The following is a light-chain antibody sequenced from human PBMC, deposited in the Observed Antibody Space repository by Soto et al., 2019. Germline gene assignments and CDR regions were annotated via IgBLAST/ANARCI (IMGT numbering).Light chain of an antibody. Sequence: EIVLTQSPGTLSLSPGERATLSCRASQSVSSSYLAWYQQKPGQAPRLLIYGASSRATGIPDRFSGSGSETDFTLTISRLEPEDFAVYYCQQYGSSPMYTFGQGTKVDIK. CDR2: GAS. CDR1: QSVSSSY. V-gene: IGKV3-20*01. CDR3: QQYGSSPMYT. J-gene: IGKJ2*01.